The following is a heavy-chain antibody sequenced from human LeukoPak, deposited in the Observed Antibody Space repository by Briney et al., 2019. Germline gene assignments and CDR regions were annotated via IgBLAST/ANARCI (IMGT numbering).Heavy chain of an antibody. CDR2: INHSGST. CDR1: GGSFSGYY. Sequence: SETLSLTCAVYGGSFSGYYWSWIRQPPGKGLERIGEINHSGSTNYNPSLKSRVTISVDTSKNQFSLKLSSVTAADTAVYYCARGGYCSSTSCRNWFDPWGQGTLVTVSS. CDR3: ARGGYCSSTSCRNWFDP. V-gene: IGHV4-34*01. D-gene: IGHD2-2*01. J-gene: IGHJ5*02.